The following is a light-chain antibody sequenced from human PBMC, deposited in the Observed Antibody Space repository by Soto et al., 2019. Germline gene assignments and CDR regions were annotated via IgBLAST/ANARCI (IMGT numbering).Light chain of an antibody. CDR3: QQSYSTRWT. CDR1: QSISSY. CDR2: AAS. J-gene: IGKJ1*01. V-gene: IGKV1-39*01. Sequence: DIQMTQSPSSVSASVGDRVTITCRASQSISSYLNCYQQKPGKAPKLLIYAASSLQSGVPSRFSGSGSGTDFTLTISSLQPEDFATYYCQQSYSTRWTFGQGTKVDIK.